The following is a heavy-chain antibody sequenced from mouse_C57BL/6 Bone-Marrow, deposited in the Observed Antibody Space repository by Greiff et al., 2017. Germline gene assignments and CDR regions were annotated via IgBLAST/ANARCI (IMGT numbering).Heavy chain of an antibody. CDR2: IDPENGDT. J-gene: IGHJ3*01. CDR3: TPLQAWFAY. Sequence: VQLQQSGAELVRPGASVKLSCTASGFNIKDDYMHWVKQRPEQGLEWIGWIDPENGDTEYASKFQGKATITADTSSNTDYLQLSSLTAEDTAVYYCTPLQAWFAYWGQGTLVTVSA. CDR1: GFNIKDDY. V-gene: IGHV14-4*01. D-gene: IGHD6-1*01.